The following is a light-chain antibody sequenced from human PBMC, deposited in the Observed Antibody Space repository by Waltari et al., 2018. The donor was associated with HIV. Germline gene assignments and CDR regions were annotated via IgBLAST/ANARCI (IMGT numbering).Light chain of an antibody. CDR3: AAWDDSLSAWV. J-gene: IGLJ3*02. CDR2: RND. CDR1: SSNLGSNY. Sequence: QSVLTQPPSASGTPGQRVSISCSGSSSNLGSNYVYWYQKRPGTAPKLLRYRNDERPSGVPDRFSGSKSGTSASLAISGLRSEDEADYYCAAWDDSLSAWVFGGGTKLTVL. V-gene: IGLV1-47*01.